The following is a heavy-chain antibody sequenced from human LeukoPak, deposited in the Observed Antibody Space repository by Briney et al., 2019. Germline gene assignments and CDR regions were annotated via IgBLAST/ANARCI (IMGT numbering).Heavy chain of an antibody. CDR1: GFTFSNAY. V-gene: IGHV3-30*18. CDR2: ISYDGSNK. Sequence: PGGSLRLSCAASGFTFSNAYMNWVRQAPGKGLEWVAVISYDGSNKYYADSVKGRFTISRDNSKNTLYLQMNSLRAEDTAVYYCAKSTVTYHFDYWGQGTLVTVSS. CDR3: AKSTVTYHFDY. J-gene: IGHJ4*02. D-gene: IGHD4-17*01.